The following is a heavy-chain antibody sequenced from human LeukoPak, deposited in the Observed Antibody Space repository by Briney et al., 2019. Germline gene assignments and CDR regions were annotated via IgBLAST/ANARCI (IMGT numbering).Heavy chain of an antibody. D-gene: IGHD6-13*01. CDR1: GFTFSSYS. V-gene: IGHV3-48*04. CDR2: ISSSSGSI. CDR3: ARSIVPDGTSPFDY. Sequence: SGGSLRLSCAASGFTFSSYSMNWVRQAPGKGLEGVSFISSSSGSIYYADSVEGRITISRDNAKNSLYLQMNSLRAEDTAVYYCARSIVPDGTSPFDYWGQGTLVTVSS. J-gene: IGHJ4*02.